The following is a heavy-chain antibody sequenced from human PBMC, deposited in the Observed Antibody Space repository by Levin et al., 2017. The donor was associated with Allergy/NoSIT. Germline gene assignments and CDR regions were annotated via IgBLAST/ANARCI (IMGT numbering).Heavy chain of an antibody. J-gene: IGHJ4*02. D-gene: IGHD5-12*01. V-gene: IGHV1-46*01. Sequence: GESLKISCKASGYTFTSYYMHWVRQAPGQGLEWMGIINPSGGSTSYAQKFQGRVTMTRDTSTSTVYMELSSLRSEDTAVYYCARVDYSGYDWPLVSDYWGQGTLVTVSS. CDR1: GYTFTSYY. CDR2: INPSGGST. CDR3: ARVDYSGYDWPLVSDY.